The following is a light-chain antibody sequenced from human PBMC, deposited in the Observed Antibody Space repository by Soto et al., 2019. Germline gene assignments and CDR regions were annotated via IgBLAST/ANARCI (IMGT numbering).Light chain of an antibody. CDR3: QQLDRYPFT. J-gene: IGKJ4*01. CDR1: QSISNY. V-gene: IGKV1-17*01. CDR2: GTS. Sequence: DIQMTQSPSSLSASVGDRVTITCRASQSISNYLNWYQQKPGKAPKPLIYGTSSLQSGVPSRFSGSGSGTEFTLTISSLQAEDFASYYCQQLDRYPFTFGGGTKVDIK.